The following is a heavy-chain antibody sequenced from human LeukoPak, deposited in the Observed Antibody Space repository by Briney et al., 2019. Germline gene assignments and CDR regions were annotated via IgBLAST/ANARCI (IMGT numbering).Heavy chain of an antibody. CDR2: ISYDGSNK. J-gene: IGHJ4*02. CDR1: GFTFSSYA. D-gene: IGHD2-2*01. Sequence: GGSLRLSCAASGFTFSSYAMHWVRQAPGKGLEWVAVISYDGSNKYYADSVKGRFTISRDNSKNTLYLQMNSLRAEDTAVYYCARVVEVPAATFCDYWGQGTLVTVSS. V-gene: IGHV3-30-3*01. CDR3: ARVVEVPAATFCDY.